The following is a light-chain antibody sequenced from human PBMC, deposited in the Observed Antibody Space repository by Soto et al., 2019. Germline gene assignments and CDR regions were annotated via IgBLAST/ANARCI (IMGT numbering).Light chain of an antibody. Sequence: DIVMTQSPLSLPVTPGEPASISCRSSQSLLNSNGFSSLDWYLQKPGQSPQLLIYLGSNRASGVTDRFSGSGSGTDFTLKISRVEADDVGVYYCMQSLQTRTFGQGTKLEIK. J-gene: IGKJ2*01. CDR1: QSLLNSNGFSS. CDR3: MQSLQTRT. CDR2: LGS. V-gene: IGKV2-28*01.